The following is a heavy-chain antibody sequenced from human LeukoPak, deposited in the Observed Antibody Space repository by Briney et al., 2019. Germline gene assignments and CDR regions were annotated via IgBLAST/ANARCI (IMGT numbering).Heavy chain of an antibody. CDR1: GYTFTSYG. Sequence: GASVKVSCKASGYTFTSYGISWVRQAPGQGLEWMGWISAYNGNTNYAQKLQGRVTMTTDTSTSTAYMELRSLRSDDTAVYYCARLRRITIFGARFDPWGQGTLVTVFS. CDR3: ARLRRITIFGARFDP. V-gene: IGHV1-18*01. J-gene: IGHJ5*02. CDR2: ISAYNGNT. D-gene: IGHD3-3*01.